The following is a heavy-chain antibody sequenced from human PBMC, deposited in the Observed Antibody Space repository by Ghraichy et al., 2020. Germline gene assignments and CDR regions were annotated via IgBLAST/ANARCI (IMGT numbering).Heavy chain of an antibody. V-gene: IGHV4-34*01. D-gene: IGHD2-2*01. CDR3: ARVVVVVPAAHYYYYYYMDV. CDR1: GGSFSGYY. CDR2: INHSGST. J-gene: IGHJ6*03. Sequence: TLSLTCAVYGGSFSGYYWSWIRQPPGKGLEWIGEINHSGSTNYNPSLKSRVTISVDTSKNQFSLKLSSVTAADTAVYYCARVVVVVPAAHYYYYYYMDVWGKGTTVTVSS.